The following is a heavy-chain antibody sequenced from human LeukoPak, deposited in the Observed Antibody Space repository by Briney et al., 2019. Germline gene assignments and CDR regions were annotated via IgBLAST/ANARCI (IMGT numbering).Heavy chain of an antibody. CDR1: GFTFSSYG. V-gene: IGHV3-30*02. D-gene: IGHD2-2*01. J-gene: IGHJ4*02. CDR2: IQYDGSNK. CDR3: AKALGYCSSTSCHLDY. Sequence: PGGSLRLSCAASGFTFSSYGMHWVRQAPGKGLEWVAFIQYDGSNKYYADSVKGRFTISRDNSKNTLYLQMNSLRAEDTAVYYCAKALGYCSSTSCHLDYWGQGTLVTVSS.